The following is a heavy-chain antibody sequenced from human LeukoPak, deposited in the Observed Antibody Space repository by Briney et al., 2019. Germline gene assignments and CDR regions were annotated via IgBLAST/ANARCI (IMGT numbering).Heavy chain of an antibody. CDR3: ARDYYDFWSQDYYYYYMDV. CDR2: IYYSGST. D-gene: IGHD3-3*01. Sequence: PSETLSLTCTVSGGSISSHYWSWIRQPPGKGLEWIGYIYYSGSTNYNPSLKSRVTISVDTSKNQFSLKLSSVTAADTAVYYCARDYYDFWSQDYYYYYMDVWGKGTTVTVSS. CDR1: GGSISSHY. J-gene: IGHJ6*03. V-gene: IGHV4-59*11.